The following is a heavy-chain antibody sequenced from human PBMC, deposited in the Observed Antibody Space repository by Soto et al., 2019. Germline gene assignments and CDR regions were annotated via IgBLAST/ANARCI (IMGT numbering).Heavy chain of an antibody. CDR2: ISPDNGNT. V-gene: IGHV1-18*01. D-gene: IGHD5-12*01. Sequence: QVQLVQSGGEVKKPGASVKVSCKASGYTFTIYGINWVRQAPGQGLEWMGWISPDNGNTNYAQKLKGRVTMTTDTSTSTAYMELRTLRSDDAAGYYCAMALGYSGYAGMDVWGQGTTVTVSS. J-gene: IGHJ6*02. CDR3: AMALGYSGYAGMDV. CDR1: GYTFTIYG.